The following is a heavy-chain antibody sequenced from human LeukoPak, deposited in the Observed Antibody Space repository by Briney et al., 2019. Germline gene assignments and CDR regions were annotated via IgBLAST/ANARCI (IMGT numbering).Heavy chain of an antibody. J-gene: IGHJ4*02. CDR1: GFTFSNYA. CDR3: AKAIHSSSSGVVDY. CDR2: IRYDGSNK. D-gene: IGHD6-6*01. Sequence: GGSLRLSCAASGFTFSNYAMHWVRQAPGKGLEWVTFIRYDGSNKYYAESVKGRFTISRANSKNTLYLQMSSLRAEDTAVYYCAKAIHSSSSGVVDYWGQGTLVTVSS. V-gene: IGHV3-30*02.